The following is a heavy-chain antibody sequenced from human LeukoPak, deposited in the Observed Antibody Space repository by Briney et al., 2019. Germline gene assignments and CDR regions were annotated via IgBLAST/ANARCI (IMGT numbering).Heavy chain of an antibody. CDR3: AGNRYCSSTSCYSLGWLDP. V-gene: IGHV3-23*01. J-gene: IGHJ5*02. Sequence: GGSLRLSCAASGFTFSSYAMSWVRQAPGKGLEWVSTISASGGSTFYADSVKGRFTISRDNSKNTLYLQMNSLRAEDTAVHYCAGNRYCSSTSCYSLGWLDPWGQGTLVTVSS. D-gene: IGHD2-2*01. CDR1: GFTFSSYA. CDR2: ISASGGST.